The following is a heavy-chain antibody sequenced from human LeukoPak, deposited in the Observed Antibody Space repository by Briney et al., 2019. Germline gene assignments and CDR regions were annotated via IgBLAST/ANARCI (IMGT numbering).Heavy chain of an antibody. CDR1: GFTFSSYA. CDR2: ISYDGSNK. CDR3: AKDRTVGASYWYFDL. D-gene: IGHD1-26*01. Sequence: GGSLRLSCAASGFTFSSYAMHWVRQAPGKGLEWVAVISYDGSNKYYADSVKGRFTISRDSSKNTLFLHMNTLRAEDTAIYYCAKDRTVGASYWYFDLWGRGTLVTVSS. V-gene: IGHV3-30-3*01. J-gene: IGHJ2*01.